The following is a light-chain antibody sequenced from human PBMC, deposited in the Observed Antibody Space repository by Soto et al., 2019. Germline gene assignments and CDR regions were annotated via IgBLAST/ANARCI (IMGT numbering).Light chain of an antibody. CDR2: AAS. V-gene: IGKV1-39*01. CDR1: QSISSY. Sequence: DIQMTQSPSSLSASVGDRVTITCQASQSISSYLNWYQQKPGKAPILLIYAASSLQSGVPSSFSGSGSGTDFTLTISSLQPEDFATYYCQQSYNTPRTFGQGTKVEVK. CDR3: QQSYNTPRT. J-gene: IGKJ1*01.